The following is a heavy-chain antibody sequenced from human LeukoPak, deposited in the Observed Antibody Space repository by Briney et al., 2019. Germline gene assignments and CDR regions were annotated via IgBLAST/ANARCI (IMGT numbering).Heavy chain of an antibody. Sequence: LGGSLRLSCAASGITFRSYGMSWVRQAPGKGLEWVSSISSSSSYIYYADSVKGRFTISRDNAKNSLYLQMNSLRAEDTAVYYCARDGTLEWLSDLDYWGQGTLVTVSS. J-gene: IGHJ4*02. D-gene: IGHD3-3*01. V-gene: IGHV3-21*01. CDR1: GITFRSYG. CDR2: ISSSSSYI. CDR3: ARDGTLEWLSDLDY.